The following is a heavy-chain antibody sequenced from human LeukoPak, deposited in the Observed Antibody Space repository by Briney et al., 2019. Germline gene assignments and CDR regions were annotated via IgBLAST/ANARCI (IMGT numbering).Heavy chain of an antibody. Sequence: PGGSLRLSCAASGFTFSSYAMHWVRQAPAKGLEWVAVISYDGSNKYYADSVKGRFTISRDNSKNTLYLQMTSLRSEDTAVYYCASMTSVYFDYWGQGTLVTVSS. V-gene: IGHV3-30*01. D-gene: IGHD4-11*01. CDR1: GFTFSSYA. CDR2: ISYDGSNK. CDR3: ASMTSVYFDY. J-gene: IGHJ4*02.